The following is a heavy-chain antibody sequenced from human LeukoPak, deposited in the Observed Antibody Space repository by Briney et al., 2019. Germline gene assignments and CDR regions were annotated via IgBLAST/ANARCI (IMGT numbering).Heavy chain of an antibody. V-gene: IGHV1-69*05. CDR1: GYTFTGYY. J-gene: IGHJ2*01. Sequence: ASVKVSCMASGYTFTGYYMHWVRQAPGQGLEWMGGIIPIFGTANYAQKFQGRVTITTDESTSTAYMELSSLRSEDTAVYYCAGCGGSCYRYFDLWGRGTLVTVSS. CDR3: AGCGGSCYRYFDL. CDR2: IIPIFGTA. D-gene: IGHD2-15*01.